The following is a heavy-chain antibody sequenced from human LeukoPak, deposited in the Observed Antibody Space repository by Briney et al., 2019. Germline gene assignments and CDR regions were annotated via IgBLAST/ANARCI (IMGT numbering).Heavy chain of an antibody. D-gene: IGHD3-16*01. CDR2: ISYDGSNK. J-gene: IGHJ4*02. CDR1: GFTFSSYA. CDR3: ARESAVWGSFDY. V-gene: IGHV3-30-3*01. Sequence: GGSLRLSCAASGFTFSSYAMHWVRQAPGKGLEWVAVISYDGSNKYYADSVKGRFTISRDNSKNTLYLQMNSLRAEDTAVYYCARESAVWGSFDYRGQGTLVTVSS.